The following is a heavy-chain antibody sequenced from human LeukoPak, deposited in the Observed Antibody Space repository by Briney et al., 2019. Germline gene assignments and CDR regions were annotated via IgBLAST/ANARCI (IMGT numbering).Heavy chain of an antibody. Sequence: SETLSLTCTVSGGSISSSSYYWGWIRQPPGKGLEWIGSIYYSGSTYYNPSLKSRVTISVDTSKNQFSLKLSSVTAADTAVYYCARVGRSQWLVRYFQHWGQGTLVTVSS. CDR3: ARVGRSQWLVRYFQH. CDR2: IYYSGST. D-gene: IGHD6-19*01. CDR1: GGSISSSSYY. J-gene: IGHJ1*01. V-gene: IGHV4-39*07.